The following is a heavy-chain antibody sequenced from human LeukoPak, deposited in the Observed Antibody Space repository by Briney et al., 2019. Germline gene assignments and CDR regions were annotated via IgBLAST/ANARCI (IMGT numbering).Heavy chain of an antibody. CDR3: ARDRSLVVVTAIPVGYFDY. J-gene: IGHJ4*02. V-gene: IGHV3-30-3*01. Sequence: AGGSLRLSCAASGFTFSSYVIHWVRQAPGKGLEWVAVISYDGSDKYYADSVKGRFTISRDNSKNTLYLQMNSLRAEDTAVYYCARDRSLVVVTAIPVGYFDYWGQGTLVTVSS. CDR1: GFTFSSYV. D-gene: IGHD2-21*02. CDR2: ISYDGSDK.